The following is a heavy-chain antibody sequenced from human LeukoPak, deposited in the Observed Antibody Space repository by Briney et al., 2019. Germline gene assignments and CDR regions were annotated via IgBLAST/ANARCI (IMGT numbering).Heavy chain of an antibody. V-gene: IGHV3-23*01. CDR3: ANVPSWSGVRTRDDY. CDR2: ISGSGGST. D-gene: IGHD3-3*01. J-gene: IGHJ4*02. CDR1: GFTFSSYA. Sequence: PGGSLRLSCAASGFTFSSYAMSWVRQAPGKGLEWVSAISGSGGSTYYADSVKGRFTISRDNSKNTLYLQMNSLRAEDTAVYYCANVPSWSGVRTRDDYWGQGTLVTVSS.